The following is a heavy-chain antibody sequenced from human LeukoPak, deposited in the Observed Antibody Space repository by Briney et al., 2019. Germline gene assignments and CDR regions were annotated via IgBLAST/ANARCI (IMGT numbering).Heavy chain of an antibody. D-gene: IGHD3-10*01. CDR1: GFTFSSYS. V-gene: IGHV3-21*01. Sequence: PGGSLRLSCAASGFTFSSYSMNWVRQAPGKGLEWVSSISSSSSYIYYADSVKGRFTISRDNAKNSLYLQMNSLRAEDTAVYYCARSEGSPLYYFDYWGQGTLVTVSS. CDR2: ISSSSSYI. CDR3: ARSEGSPLYYFDY. J-gene: IGHJ4*02.